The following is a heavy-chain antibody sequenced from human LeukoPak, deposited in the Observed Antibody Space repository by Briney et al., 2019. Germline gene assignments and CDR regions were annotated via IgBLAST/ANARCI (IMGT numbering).Heavy chain of an antibody. CDR1: GYTFTSYA. Sequence: SVKVSCTASGYTFTSYAISWVRQTPGQGLEWMGWISAYNGNTNYAQNLQGRVTLTTDTSPSTAYLELRSLRPEDTAVYYCARENEVVGTFDYWGQGTLVTVSS. CDR2: ISAYNGNT. J-gene: IGHJ4*02. V-gene: IGHV1-18*01. CDR3: ARENEVVGTFDY. D-gene: IGHD1-26*01.